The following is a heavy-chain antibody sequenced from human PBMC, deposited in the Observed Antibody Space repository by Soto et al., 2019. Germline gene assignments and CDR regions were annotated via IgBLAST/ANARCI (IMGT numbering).Heavy chain of an antibody. CDR3: ARDRTDIVLVPAAMFGVSDGDAFDI. J-gene: IGHJ3*02. CDR1: GGTFSSYA. CDR2: IIPIFGTA. V-gene: IGHV1-69*12. D-gene: IGHD2-2*01. Sequence: QVQLVQSGAEVKKPGSSVKVSCKASGGTFSSYAISWVRQAPGQGLEWMGGIIPIFGTANYAQKFQGRVTITADESTSTAYMELSSLRSEDTAVYYCARDRTDIVLVPAAMFGVSDGDAFDIWGQGTMVTVSS.